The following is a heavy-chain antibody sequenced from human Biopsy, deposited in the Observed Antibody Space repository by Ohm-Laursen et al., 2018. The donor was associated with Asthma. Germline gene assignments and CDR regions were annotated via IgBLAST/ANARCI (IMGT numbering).Heavy chain of an antibody. D-gene: IGHD2-2*01. CDR2: INSVFGTT. Sequence: ASVKASCNSLGRTINTYVIGWVRQAPGQGLELIVWINSVFGTTTYPQKFQDRVTINADDSTSTVYMELSSLRSEDTAVYYCARKAGSCISRTCYSLDFWGQGTLVTVSS. CDR3: ARKAGSCISRTCYSLDF. V-gene: IGHV1-69*13. J-gene: IGHJ4*02. CDR1: GRTINTYV.